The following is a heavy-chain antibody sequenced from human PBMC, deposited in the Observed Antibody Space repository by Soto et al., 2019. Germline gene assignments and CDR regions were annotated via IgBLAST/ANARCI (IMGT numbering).Heavy chain of an antibody. D-gene: IGHD3-3*01. J-gene: IGHJ5*02. CDR1: GGSFSGYY. V-gene: IGHV4-34*01. CDR2: INHSGST. Sequence: PSETLSLTFAVYGGSFSGYYWAWIRKPPGKGLEWIGEINHSGSTNYNPSLKSRVTISVDTSKNQFSLKLSPVTAADTAVYYCARARLVITIFGVVTSTNWFDPWGQGTLVTVSS. CDR3: ARARLVITIFGVVTSTNWFDP.